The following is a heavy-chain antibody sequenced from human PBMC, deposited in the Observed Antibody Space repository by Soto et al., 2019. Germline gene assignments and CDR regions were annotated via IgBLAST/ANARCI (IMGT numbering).Heavy chain of an antibody. V-gene: IGHV3-23*01. D-gene: IGHD6-19*01. CDR2: ISGTGGST. CDR3: ARHGVAGPYYYYYMDV. Sequence: EVQLLESGGGLVQPGGSLRLSCAASGFTFSSYAMSWVRQAPGKGLEWVSTISGTGGSTYYADSVKGRFTISRDDSRKTLFLQMNSLRAEDTAIHYCARHGVAGPYYYYYMDVWGKGSTVTVSS. J-gene: IGHJ6*03. CDR1: GFTFSSYA.